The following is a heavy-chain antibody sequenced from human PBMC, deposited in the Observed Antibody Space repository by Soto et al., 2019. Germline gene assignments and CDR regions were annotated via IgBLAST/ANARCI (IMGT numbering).Heavy chain of an antibody. V-gene: IGHV1-18*01. Sequence: ALVKVSCKASGYTMTIYGISRVRQAAGKGLEWMGWISAYNGNTNYAQKLQGRVTMTTDTSTSTAYMELRSLISDVTAVYYCARDSSGYEYWGQGILVTVSS. D-gene: IGHD3-22*01. CDR3: ARDSSGYEY. CDR2: ISAYNGNT. CDR1: GYTMTIYG. J-gene: IGHJ4*02.